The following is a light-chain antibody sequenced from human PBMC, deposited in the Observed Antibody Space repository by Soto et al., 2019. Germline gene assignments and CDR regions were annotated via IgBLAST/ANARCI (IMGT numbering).Light chain of an antibody. V-gene: IGKV1-39*01. CDR3: QQYQNSPRT. CDR2: AAS. CDR1: QSISSH. J-gene: IGKJ1*01. Sequence: DIQMTQSPSSLSASVGDRVTITCRASQSISSHLNWYQQKPGKAPKLLICAASTLLSGVPSRFSGSGSGTDFTLNISTLQHEDFATYSCQQYQNSPRTFGQGTKL.